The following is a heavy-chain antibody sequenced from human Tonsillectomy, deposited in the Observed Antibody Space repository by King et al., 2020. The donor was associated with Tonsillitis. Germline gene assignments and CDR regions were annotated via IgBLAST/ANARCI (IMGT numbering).Heavy chain of an antibody. CDR2: IRFDGSNK. CDR1: QFTFSTYG. Sequence: QLVQSGGGVVQPGGSLRLSCAASQFTFSTYGMHWVRQTPGKGLEWVAFIRFDGSNKFYANSVKGRFTISRENSKNTLYLQMNSLRAEDTAVYYCAKDAHPDYGGDSRALYFDNWGQGTLVTVSS. D-gene: IGHD4-23*01. J-gene: IGHJ4*02. V-gene: IGHV3-30*02. CDR3: AKDAHPDYGGDSRALYFDN.